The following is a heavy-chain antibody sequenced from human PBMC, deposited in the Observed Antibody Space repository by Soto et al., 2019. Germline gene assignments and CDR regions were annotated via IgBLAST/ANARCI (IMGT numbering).Heavy chain of an antibody. V-gene: IGHV4-30-4*01. J-gene: IGHJ6*02. CDR2: IYYSGST. CDR1: GGSISSGYYY. CDR3: AREVTIFGVVGMDV. Sequence: SETLSLTCTVSGGSISSGYYYWSWIRQPPGKGLEWIGYIYYSGSTYYNPSLKSRVTISVDTSKNQFSLKLSSVTAADTAVYYCAREVTIFGVVGMDVWGQGTTVTVSS. D-gene: IGHD3-3*01.